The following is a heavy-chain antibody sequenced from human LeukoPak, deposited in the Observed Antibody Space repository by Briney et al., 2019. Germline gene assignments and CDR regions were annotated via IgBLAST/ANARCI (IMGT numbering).Heavy chain of an antibody. D-gene: IGHD2-2*01. CDR2: IRYDGSNK. J-gene: IGHJ3*02. CDR3: AKDLSAYQQLSDAFDI. CDR1: GFTFSSYG. V-gene: IGHV3-30*02. Sequence: PGGSRRLSCAASGFTFSSYGMHWVRQAPGKGLEWVAFIRYDGSNKYYADSVKGRFTISRDNSKNTLYLQMNSLRAEDTAVYYCAKDLSAYQQLSDAFDIWGQGTMVTVSS.